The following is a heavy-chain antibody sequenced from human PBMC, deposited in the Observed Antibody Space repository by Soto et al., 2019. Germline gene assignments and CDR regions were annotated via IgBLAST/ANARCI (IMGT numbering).Heavy chain of an antibody. CDR1: GGSVSAYY. Sequence: QVQLQESGPGLVRPSETLSLTCTVSGGSVSAYYWGWVRQPPGKGLEWIGHIYYTGVTRHNPSPKSRATISVDTSRIHFSLRLTSVTAAATAVYYCARTVVTGYGDSWGQGTLVTVSS. J-gene: IGHJ4*02. CDR3: ARTVVTGYGDS. V-gene: IGHV4-59*02. CDR2: IYYTGVT. D-gene: IGHD3-9*01.